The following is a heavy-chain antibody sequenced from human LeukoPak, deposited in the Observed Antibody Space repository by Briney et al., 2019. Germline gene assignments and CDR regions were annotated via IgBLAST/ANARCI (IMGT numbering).Heavy chain of an antibody. J-gene: IGHJ2*01. V-gene: IGHV4-38-2*02. Sequence: PSETLSLTCTVSGYSISSGYYWGWIRQPPGKGLEWIGSIYHSDITYYNPSLRSTYYTPSLKSRVSISVDTSKNQFSLKLSSVTAADTAIYYCARSIFCSGASCLYWYFDLWGRGTLVTVSS. CDR2: IYHSDITYYNPSLRST. CDR3: ARSIFCSGASCLYWYFDL. D-gene: IGHD2-15*01. CDR1: GYSISSGYY.